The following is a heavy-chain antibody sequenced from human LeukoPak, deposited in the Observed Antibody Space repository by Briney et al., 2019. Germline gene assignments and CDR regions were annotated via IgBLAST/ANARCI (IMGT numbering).Heavy chain of an antibody. CDR2: ISGSGGGT. D-gene: IGHD1-14*01. CDR1: GFTFSTYA. V-gene: IGHV3-23*01. CDR3: AKGRISPDD. J-gene: IGHJ4*02. Sequence: GGSLRLSCAASGFTFSTYAMSWVRQAPGKGLEWVSGISGSGGGTYYADSVKGRFTISRDNSRNTLYLQMNSLRAEDTAVYYCAKGRISPDDWGQGTLVTVSS.